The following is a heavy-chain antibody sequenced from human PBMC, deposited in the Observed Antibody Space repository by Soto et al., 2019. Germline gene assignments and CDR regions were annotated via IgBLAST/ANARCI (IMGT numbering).Heavy chain of an antibody. CDR3: AKAQYCSGGSCYGWGDAFDI. D-gene: IGHD2-15*01. V-gene: IGHV3-23*01. Sequence: EVQLLESGGGLVQPGGSLRLSCAASGFTFSSYAMSWVRQAPGKGLEWVSAISDSSGRTYYADSVKGRFTVSRDNSKNTLYLQMNSLRAEDTAVYYCAKAQYCSGGSCYGWGDAFDIWGQGTMVTVSS. J-gene: IGHJ3*02. CDR1: GFTFSSYA. CDR2: ISDSSGRT.